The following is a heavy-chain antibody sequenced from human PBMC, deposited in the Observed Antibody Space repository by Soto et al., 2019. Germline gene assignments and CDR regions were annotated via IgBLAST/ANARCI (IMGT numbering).Heavy chain of an antibody. CDR2: IWYDGSNK. V-gene: IGHV3-33*01. J-gene: IGHJ5*02. D-gene: IGHD3-10*01. Sequence: QVQLVESGGGVVQPGRSLRLSCAASGFTFSSYGMHWVRQAPGKGLEWVAVIWYDGSNKYYADSVKGRFTISRDNSKNTLYLQMNRLRAEDTAVYYCARDWTSGRPRNWFDPWGQGTLVTVSS. CDR3: ARDWTSGRPRNWFDP. CDR1: GFTFSSYG.